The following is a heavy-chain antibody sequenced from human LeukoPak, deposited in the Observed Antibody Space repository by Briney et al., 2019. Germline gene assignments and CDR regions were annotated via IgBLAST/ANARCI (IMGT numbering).Heavy chain of an antibody. Sequence: ASMKVSCKASGYTFINYGVSWVRQAPGQGREWMGWISGYNGNTNYAQNIQGRVTMTTDTSTSTGYLELRSLRSDDTAVYFCARGPYCGGDCSSSDSFDIWGQGTMVTVSS. V-gene: IGHV1-18*01. D-gene: IGHD2-21*02. CDR3: ARGPYCGGDCSSSDSFDI. CDR2: ISGYNGNT. J-gene: IGHJ3*02. CDR1: GYTFINYG.